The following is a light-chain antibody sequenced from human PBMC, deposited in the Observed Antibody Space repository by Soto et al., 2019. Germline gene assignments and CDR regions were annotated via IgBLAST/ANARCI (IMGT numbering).Light chain of an antibody. Sequence: EIVLTRSPATLSLSPGERATRSCRASQSVSNYLAWYQQKPGQAPRLLIFDASNRATGIPARFSGSGSATDFTLTISSLEPEDFAVYYCQHRSIWPVSFGQGTRLENK. V-gene: IGKV3-11*01. CDR2: DAS. J-gene: IGKJ5*01. CDR3: QHRSIWPVS. CDR1: QSVSNY.